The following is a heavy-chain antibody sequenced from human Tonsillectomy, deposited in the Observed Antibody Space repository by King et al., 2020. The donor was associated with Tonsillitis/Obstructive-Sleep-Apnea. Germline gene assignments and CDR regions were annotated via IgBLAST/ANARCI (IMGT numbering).Heavy chain of an antibody. CDR1: GYTFTSYG. CDR2: ISVFNGDT. D-gene: IGHD1-14*01. Sequence: QLVQSGAEVKKPGASVKVSCKASGYTFTSYGISWVRQAPGQGLEWMGWISVFNGDTNYAQKLQGRVTITTDTSTSTAYMELKSLRSDDTAVYYCATEGEGTNRPRSYHMDVWGKGTPVTVSS. J-gene: IGHJ6*03. CDR3: ATEGEGTNRPRSYHMDV. V-gene: IGHV1-18*01.